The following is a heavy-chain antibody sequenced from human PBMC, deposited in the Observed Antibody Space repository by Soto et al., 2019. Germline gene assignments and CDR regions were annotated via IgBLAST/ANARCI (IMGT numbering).Heavy chain of an antibody. J-gene: IGHJ6*02. V-gene: IGHV1-69*01. Sequence: QVQLVQSGAEVKKPGSSVKVSCKASGGTFGSYAISWVRQAPGQGLEWMGGIMPIPGTANYAQKFQGRVTIAADESTKTAYMELSSLRSEDTAVYYCARAQGSSTSLEIYYYYYYGMEVWGPGTTVTVSS. D-gene: IGHD2-2*01. CDR2: IMPIPGTA. CDR1: GGTFGSYA. CDR3: ARAQGSSTSLEIYYYYYYGMEV.